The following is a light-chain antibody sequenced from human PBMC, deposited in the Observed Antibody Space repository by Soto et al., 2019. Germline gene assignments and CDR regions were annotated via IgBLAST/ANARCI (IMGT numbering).Light chain of an antibody. CDR2: AAS. Sequence: DIQMTQAPSSLSASVGDRVTITCRASPSISSYLNWYQQKPGKAPKLLIYAASSLQRGVPSRFTGSGSRTDFTLTICSLQPEDFATYYCQQSYSTAFGHGNKVDIK. V-gene: IGKV1-39*01. CDR3: QQSYSTA. J-gene: IGKJ3*01. CDR1: PSISSY.